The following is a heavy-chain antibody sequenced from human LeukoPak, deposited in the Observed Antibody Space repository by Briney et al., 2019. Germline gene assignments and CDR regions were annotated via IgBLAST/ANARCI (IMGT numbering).Heavy chain of an antibody. CDR3: ARPYGDPIFSPGFDY. CDR2: ISSSSSTI. Sequence: PGGSLRLSCAASGFTFSSYSMNWVRQAPGKGLEWVSYISSSSSTIYYADSVKGRFTISRDNAKNSLYLQMNSLRAEDTAVYYCARPYGDPIFSPGFDYWGQGTLVTVSS. CDR1: GFTFSSYS. J-gene: IGHJ4*02. D-gene: IGHD4-17*01. V-gene: IGHV3-48*04.